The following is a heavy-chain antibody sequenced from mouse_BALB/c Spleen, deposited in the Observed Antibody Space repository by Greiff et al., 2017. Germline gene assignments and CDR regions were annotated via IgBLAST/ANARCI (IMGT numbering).Heavy chain of an antibody. J-gene: IGHJ2*01. CDR2: ISSGSSTI. V-gene: IGHV5-17*02. D-gene: IGHD2-14*01. Sequence: EVMLVESGGGLVQPGGSRKLSCAASGFTFSSFGMHWVRQAPEKGLEWVAYISSGSSTIYYADTVKGRITISRDNPKNTLFLQMTSLRSEDTAMYYCARDYYRYDGYFDYWGQGTTLTVSS. CDR3: ARDYYRYDGYFDY. CDR1: GFTFSSFG.